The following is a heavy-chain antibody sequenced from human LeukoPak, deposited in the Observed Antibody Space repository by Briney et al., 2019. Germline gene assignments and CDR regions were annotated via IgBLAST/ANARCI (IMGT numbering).Heavy chain of an antibody. CDR3: ARGRGYRDYDRPLDY. J-gene: IGHJ4*02. CDR1: GFTVSSNY. V-gene: IGHV3-53*01. D-gene: IGHD5-12*01. Sequence: PGGSLRLSCAASGFTVSSNYMNWVRQAPVKGLDWVSVITSGGNTYYADSVKGRFTTSRDNSKNTLYVQMNSLRAEDTAIYYCARGRGYRDYDRPLDYWGQGTLVTVSS. CDR2: ITSGGNT.